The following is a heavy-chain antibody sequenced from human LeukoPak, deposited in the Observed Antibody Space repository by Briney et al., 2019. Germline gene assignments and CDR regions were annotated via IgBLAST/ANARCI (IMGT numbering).Heavy chain of an antibody. D-gene: IGHD4-17*01. CDR2: IYPGDSDT. V-gene: IGHV5-51*01. CDR3: ARQRGTKDDYGDYANGFDI. J-gene: IGHJ3*02. CDR1: GYSFTSYW. Sequence: GESLKISCKGSGYSFTSYWIGWVRQMPGKGLEWMGIIYPGDSDTRYSPSFRGQVTISADKSISTAYLQWSSLKASDTAMYYCARQRGTKDDYGDYANGFDIWGQGTMVTVSS.